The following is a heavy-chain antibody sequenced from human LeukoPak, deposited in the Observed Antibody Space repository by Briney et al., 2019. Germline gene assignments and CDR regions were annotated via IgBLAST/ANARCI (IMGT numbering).Heavy chain of an antibody. V-gene: IGHV1-58*02. CDR3: AADTTGTTWYNWFDP. D-gene: IGHD1-1*01. J-gene: IGHJ5*02. Sequence: GASVKVSCKASGYTFTSYGISWVRQAPGQGLEWMGWIVVGSGNTNYAQKFQERVTITRDMSTSTAYMEVSSLRSEDTAVYYCAADTTGTTWYNWFDPWGQGTLVTVSS. CDR1: GYTFTSYG. CDR2: IVVGSGNT.